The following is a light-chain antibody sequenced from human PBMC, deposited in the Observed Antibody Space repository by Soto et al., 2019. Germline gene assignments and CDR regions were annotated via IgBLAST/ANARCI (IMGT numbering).Light chain of an antibody. CDR1: QSVSSSF. CDR2: GAS. CDR3: QQYGSSPAT. J-gene: IGKJ1*01. V-gene: IGKV3-20*01. Sequence: DIVLTQSPGTLSLSPGERATLSCRASQSVSSSFLAWYQQKPGQAPRLLIYGASSRATGIPDRFSGSGSGTDFTLNISRLEPEDFAVYYCQQYGSSPATFGQGTRWIS.